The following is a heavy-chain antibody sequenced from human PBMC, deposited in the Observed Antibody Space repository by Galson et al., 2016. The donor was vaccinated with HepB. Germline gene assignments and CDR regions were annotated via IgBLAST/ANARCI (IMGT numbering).Heavy chain of an antibody. CDR3: ARNVPVTTYGY. V-gene: IGHV3-66*02. Sequence: SLRLSCAASGVTVSNNYVTWVRQAPGKGLEFVSSIYSGGSTYYADSVKGRFTISRDSSTNTVYLQMNSLRAEDTAVYYCARNVPVTTYGYWGRGTLVAVSS. CDR1: GVTVSNNY. CDR2: IYSGGST. D-gene: IGHD4-11*01. J-gene: IGHJ4*02.